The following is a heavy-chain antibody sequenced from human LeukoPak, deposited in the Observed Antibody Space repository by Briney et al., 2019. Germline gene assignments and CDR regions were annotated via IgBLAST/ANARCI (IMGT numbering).Heavy chain of an antibody. CDR2: ISPYNGNT. V-gene: IGHV1-18*01. Sequence: ASVKVSCKASGYIFTSNGINWLRQAPGQGLEWMGWISPYNGNTKYAQKFQGRVTMSTDTSTSTAYMELRSLRSDDTAVYYCARDSSGFRTGPATFDPCGQGTLVTVSS. J-gene: IGHJ5*02. CDR3: ARDSSGFRTGPATFDP. D-gene: IGHD3-22*01. CDR1: GYIFTSNG.